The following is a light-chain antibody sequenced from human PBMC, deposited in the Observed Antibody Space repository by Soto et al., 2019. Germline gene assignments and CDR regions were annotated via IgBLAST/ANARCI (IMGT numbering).Light chain of an antibody. Sequence: QAVVTQEPSLTVSPGGTVTLTCASSTGAVTSDSYPNWVQQKPGQVPRALIYSTSNSHSWTPARFSGSLLGGKAALTLSGVKPEDQAEHYCLLYFGSIQIFGGVTQLTVL. CDR2: STS. CDR3: LLYFGSIQI. J-gene: IGLJ2*01. V-gene: IGLV7-43*01. CDR1: TGAVTSDSY.